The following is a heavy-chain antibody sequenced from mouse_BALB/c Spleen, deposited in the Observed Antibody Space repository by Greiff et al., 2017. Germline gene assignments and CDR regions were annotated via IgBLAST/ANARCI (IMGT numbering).Heavy chain of an antibody. CDR3: ASDYDEAY. CDR2: ISYDGSN. V-gene: IGHV3-6*02. D-gene: IGHD2-12*01. Sequence: EVKLMESGPGLVKPSQSLSLTCSVTGYSITSGYYWNWIRQFPGNKLEWMGYISYDGSNNYNPSLKNRISITRDTSKNQFFLKLNSVTTEDTATYYCASDYDEAYWGQGTLVTVSA. J-gene: IGHJ3*01. CDR1: GYSITSGYY.